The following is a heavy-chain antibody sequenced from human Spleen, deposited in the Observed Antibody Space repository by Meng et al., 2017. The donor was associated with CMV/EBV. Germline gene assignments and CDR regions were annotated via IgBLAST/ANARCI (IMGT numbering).Heavy chain of an antibody. CDR3: ARSTGYSSSWYDY. J-gene: IGHJ4*02. CDR1: GYNFPYYW. V-gene: IGHV5-51*01. CDR2: VYPGDSDT. Sequence: GESLKISCQTSGYNFPYYWIGWVRLLPGRGLEWMGMVYPGDSDTRYGPSFQGQVSVSVDKSISTAYLQWSSLKVSDTAIYYCARSTGYSSSWYDYWGQGTLVTVSS. D-gene: IGHD6-13*01.